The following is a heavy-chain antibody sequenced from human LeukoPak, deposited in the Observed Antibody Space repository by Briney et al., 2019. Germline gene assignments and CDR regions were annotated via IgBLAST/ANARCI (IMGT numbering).Heavy chain of an antibody. V-gene: IGHV4-4*07. CDR1: GGSISSYY. Sequence: SETLSLTCTVSGGSISSYYWSWIRQPAGKGLEWIGRIYTSGSTNYNPSLKSRVTMSVDTSKNQFSLKLSSVTAADTAVYYCARDTAMGLYYYGMDVWGKGTTVTVSS. J-gene: IGHJ6*04. CDR3: ARDTAMGLYYYGMDV. D-gene: IGHD5-18*01. CDR2: IYTSGST.